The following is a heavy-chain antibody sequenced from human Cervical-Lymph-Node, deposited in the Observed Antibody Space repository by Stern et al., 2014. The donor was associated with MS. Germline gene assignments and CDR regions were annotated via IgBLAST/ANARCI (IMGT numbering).Heavy chain of an antibody. CDR1: GGTFSSHG. CDR3: ARESKDGYNFDF. V-gene: IGHV1-69*01. J-gene: IGHJ4*02. Sequence: QVQLVESGAEVKKPGSSLKISCEVSGGTFSSHGVSWVRQAPGQGLEWMGGIIPATTTPGYAQKFQGRVTITADEFTRTVYMEMSSLTFEDTAIYYCARESKDGYNFDFWGQGTLVTVSS. CDR2: IIPATTTP. D-gene: IGHD5-24*01.